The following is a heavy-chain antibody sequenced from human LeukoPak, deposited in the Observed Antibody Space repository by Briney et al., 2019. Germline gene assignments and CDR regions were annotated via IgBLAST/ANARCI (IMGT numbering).Heavy chain of an antibody. CDR2: ISSSSSYI. V-gene: IGHV3-21*01. J-gene: IGHJ4*02. CDR1: GFTFSSYS. CDR3: ARQSGYDPAGPPFFDY. Sequence: GGSLRLSCAASGFTFSSYSMNWVRQAPGKGLEWLSSISSSSSYIYYADSVKGRFTISRDNAKNSLYLQMNSLRAEDTAVYYCARQSGYDPAGPPFFDYWGQGTLVTVSS. D-gene: IGHD5-12*01.